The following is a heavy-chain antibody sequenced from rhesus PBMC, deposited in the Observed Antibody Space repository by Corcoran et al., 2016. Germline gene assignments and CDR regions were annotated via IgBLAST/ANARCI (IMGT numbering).Heavy chain of an antibody. CDR1: GYSISSGYG. Sequence: QVQLQESGPGLVKPSETLSLTCAVSGYSISSGYGWSWIRQPPGKGLEWIGYIGGSSGSTNYNPSLKSRVTISKDTSKNQFSLKLSSVTAADTAVYYCARSWGYHFDYWVQGVLVTVSS. CDR3: ARSWGYHFDY. CDR2: IGGSSGST. V-gene: IGHV4-127*01. D-gene: IGHD5-42*01. J-gene: IGHJ4*01.